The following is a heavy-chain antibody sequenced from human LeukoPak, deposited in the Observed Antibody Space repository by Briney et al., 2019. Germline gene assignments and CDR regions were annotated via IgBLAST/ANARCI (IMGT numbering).Heavy chain of an antibody. D-gene: IGHD2-15*01. Sequence: PGGSLRLSXAASGFTFNSYSMNWVRQAPGKGLEWVSYISSSGSTIYYADSVKGRFTISRDNAKNSLYLQMNSLRAEDTAVYYCARAVGDLDYWGQGTLVTVSS. V-gene: IGHV3-48*04. J-gene: IGHJ4*02. CDR1: GFTFNSYS. CDR2: ISSSGSTI. CDR3: ARAVGDLDY.